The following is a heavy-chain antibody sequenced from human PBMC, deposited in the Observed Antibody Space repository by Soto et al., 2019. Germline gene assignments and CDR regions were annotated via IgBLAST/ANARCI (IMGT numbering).Heavy chain of an antibody. CDR1: GYVFTNYW. Sequence: PGESLKISCKASGYVFTNYWIGRVRQIPGRGLEWMGIIHPDDSDTKYNPSFQGQVTFSADKSITTAYLHWSSLKASDTAIYYCARSPVVAAIDYYGMDVWGQGTTVTVSS. CDR2: IHPDDSDT. CDR3: ARSPVVAAIDYYGMDV. V-gene: IGHV5-51*01. J-gene: IGHJ6*02. D-gene: IGHD2-15*01.